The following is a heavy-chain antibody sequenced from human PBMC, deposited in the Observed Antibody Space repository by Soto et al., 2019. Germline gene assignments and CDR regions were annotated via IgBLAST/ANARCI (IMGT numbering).Heavy chain of an antibody. CDR1: GGSISSSNW. V-gene: IGHV4-4*02. J-gene: IGHJ4*02. D-gene: IGHD5-18*01. CDR3: ARATGMAPFDY. Sequence: QVQLQESGPGLVKPSGTLSLTCAVSGGSISSSNWWSWVRQPPGKGLEWIGEIYHSGSTNYNPSLKXRXTXSXXKSKTQFSLKLNSVPAADTAVYYCARATGMAPFDYWGQGTLVTVSS. CDR2: IYHSGST.